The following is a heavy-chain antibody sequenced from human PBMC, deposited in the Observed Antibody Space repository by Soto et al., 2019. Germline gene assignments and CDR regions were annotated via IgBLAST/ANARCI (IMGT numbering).Heavy chain of an antibody. J-gene: IGHJ4*02. V-gene: IGHV4-61*01. CDR3: ARDFDYFDN. Sequence: VYLQESGPGLVKPSETLSLTCTVSGGSFKSGSYFWSWIRQPPGKGLEWIGYVYHTGRTSYNPSLKSRVSISMDTSKNQFSLDLDSVTAADTAVYFCARDFDYFDNWGRGTLVTVSS. D-gene: IGHD3-3*01. CDR2: VYHTGRT. CDR1: GGSFKSGSYF.